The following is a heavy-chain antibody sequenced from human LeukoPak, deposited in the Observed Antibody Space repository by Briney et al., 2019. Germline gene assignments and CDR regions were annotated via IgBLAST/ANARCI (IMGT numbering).Heavy chain of an antibody. J-gene: IGHJ4*02. CDR2: ISYDGSNK. CDR1: GFTFSNYL. V-gene: IGHV3-30-3*01. D-gene: IGHD3-22*01. Sequence: GGSLRLSCAASGFTFSNYLMRWVRQAPGKGLEWVAVISYDGSNKYYADSVKGRFTISRDNSKNTLYLQMNSLRAEDTAVYYCARGQGGRSYYDSSGYYFFDYWGQGTLVTVSS. CDR3: ARGQGGRSYYDSSGYYFFDY.